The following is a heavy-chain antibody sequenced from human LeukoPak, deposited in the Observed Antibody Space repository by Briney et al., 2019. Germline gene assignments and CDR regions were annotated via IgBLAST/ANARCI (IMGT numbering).Heavy chain of an antibody. V-gene: IGHV3-30*02. CDR1: GFAFSKHG. CDR2: IPYDGSNK. Sequence: PGGSLRLSCAASGFAFSKHGIHWVRQAPGKGLEWVAFIPYDGSNKFYADAVKGRFTISRDNSKNTLYLQMNSLRAEDTAVYYCAQVSSSWALGYFQHWGQGTLVTVSS. J-gene: IGHJ1*01. CDR3: AQVSSSWALGYFQH. D-gene: IGHD6-13*01.